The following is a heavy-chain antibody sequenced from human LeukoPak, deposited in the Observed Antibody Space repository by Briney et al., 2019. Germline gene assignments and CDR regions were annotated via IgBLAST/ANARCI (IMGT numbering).Heavy chain of an antibody. CDR2: IYYSGST. D-gene: IGHD6-13*01. V-gene: IGHV4-59*08. CDR1: GGSISRYY. Sequence: PSETLSLTCTVSGGSISRYYWSCIRQPPGKGLEWIGYIYYSGSTNYNPSLNSQVTISVDTSKNQYSLKLSSVTAADTAVYYCARQGSSWYYYYYGTDVWGQGTTVTVSS. J-gene: IGHJ6*02. CDR3: ARQGSSWYYYYYGTDV.